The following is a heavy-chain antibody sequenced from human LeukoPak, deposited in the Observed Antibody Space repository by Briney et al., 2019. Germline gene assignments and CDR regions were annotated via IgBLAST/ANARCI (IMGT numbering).Heavy chain of an antibody. CDR3: AKDLYYDSSGLDY. V-gene: IGHV3-23*01. J-gene: IGHJ4*02. D-gene: IGHD3-22*01. CDR2: ISGSGGST. CDR1: GFTFSSYA. Sequence: PGGSLRLSCAASGFTFSSYAMSWVRQAPGQVLEWVSAISGSGGSTYYADSVKGRFTISRDNSKNTLYLQMNNLRAEDTAVYYCAKDLYYDSSGLDYWGQGTLVTVSS.